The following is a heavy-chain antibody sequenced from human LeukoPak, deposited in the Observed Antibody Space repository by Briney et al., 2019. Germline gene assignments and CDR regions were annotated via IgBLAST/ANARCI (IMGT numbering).Heavy chain of an antibody. J-gene: IGHJ4*02. V-gene: IGHV3-48*04. Sequence: GGSLRLSCAAPGFTFSSYSMNWVRQAPGKGLEWVSYISSSSSTIYYADSVKGRFTISRDNAKNSLYLQMNSLRAEDTAVYYCARELRPVGANWEDYWGQGTLVTVSS. CDR3: ARELRPVGANWEDY. D-gene: IGHD7-27*01. CDR1: GFTFSSYS. CDR2: ISSSSSTI.